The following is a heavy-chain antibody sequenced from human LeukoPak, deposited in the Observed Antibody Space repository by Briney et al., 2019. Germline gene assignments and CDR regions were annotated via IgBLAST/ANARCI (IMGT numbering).Heavy chain of an antibody. J-gene: IGHJ6*02. D-gene: IGHD6-13*01. CDR3: ARSTGYRYYYYYYGMDV. Sequence: SETLSLTCTVSGGSISSYYWSWIRQPPGKGLEWIGYIYYSGSTNYNPPLKSRVTISVDTSKNQFSLKLSSVTAADTAVYYCARSTGYRYYYYYYGMDVWGQGTTVTVSS. V-gene: IGHV4-59*08. CDR1: GGSISSYY. CDR2: IYYSGST.